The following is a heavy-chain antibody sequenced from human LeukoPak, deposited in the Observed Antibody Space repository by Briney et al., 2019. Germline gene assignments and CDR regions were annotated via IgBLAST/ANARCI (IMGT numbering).Heavy chain of an antibody. CDR3: ARLARRVYSDPTVSYFDY. J-gene: IGHJ4*02. CDR1: GFTFSDYY. V-gene: IGHV3-11*06. CDR2: SSSSYT. D-gene: IGHD4-17*01. Sequence: GGSLRLSCAASGFTFSDYYMSSSSSYTNYADSVKGRFTISRDNVKNSLYLQMNSLRAEDTAVYYCARLARRVYSDPTVSYFDYWGQGTLVTVSS.